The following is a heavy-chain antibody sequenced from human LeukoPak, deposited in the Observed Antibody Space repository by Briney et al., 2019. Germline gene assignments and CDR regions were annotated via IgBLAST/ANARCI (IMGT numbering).Heavy chain of an antibody. V-gene: IGHV3-23*01. D-gene: IGHD3-9*01. CDR3: AKGSPSVPATVYYLDY. CDR1: GFTFAAYG. Sequence: GGSLRLSCAASGFTFAAYGMAWVRQAPGKGLEWVSGISGTGDSTYYADSVKGRFTISRDNSKNTLYLQMNSLRAEDTAVYYCAKGSPSVPATVYYLDYWGQGTLVTVSS. J-gene: IGHJ4*02. CDR2: ISGTGDST.